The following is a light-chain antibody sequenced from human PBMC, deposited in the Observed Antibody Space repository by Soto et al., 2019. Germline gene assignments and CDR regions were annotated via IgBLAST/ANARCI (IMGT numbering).Light chain of an antibody. V-gene: IGLV2-8*01. Sequence: QSALTQPPSASGSPGQSVAISCTGTSSDVGGYNYVSWYQQHPGKAPKLMIYEVNKRPSGVPDRFSGSKSGNTASLTISGLQAEDEADYYCSSYISSSTFVFGTGTKLTVL. CDR1: SSDVGGYNY. J-gene: IGLJ1*01. CDR3: SSYISSSTFV. CDR2: EVN.